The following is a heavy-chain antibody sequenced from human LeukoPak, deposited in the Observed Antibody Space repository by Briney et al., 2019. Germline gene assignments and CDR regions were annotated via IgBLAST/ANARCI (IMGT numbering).Heavy chain of an antibody. CDR2: INHSGST. J-gene: IGHJ5*02. D-gene: IGHD6-19*01. V-gene: IGHV4-34*01. CDR1: GGSFSGYY. Sequence: SETLSLTCAVYGGSFSGYYWSWIRQPPGKGLEWIGEINHSGSTNYNPSLRSRVTISVDTSKNQFSLKLSSVTAADTAVYYCARKRVAKGLVQTGYWFDPWGQGTLVTVSS. CDR3: ARKRVAKGLVQTGYWFDP.